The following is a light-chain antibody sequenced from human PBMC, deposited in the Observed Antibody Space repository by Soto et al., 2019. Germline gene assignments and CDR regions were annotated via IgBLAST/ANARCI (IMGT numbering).Light chain of an antibody. J-gene: IGLJ3*02. CDR3: AAWDDSLSAWV. Sequence: QLVLTQPPSASGTPGQRVTISCSGSSSNIGSNYVYWYQQLPGTAPKLLIYSNNQRPSGVPDRFSGSKSGTSASLAISGLRSGDEADYYCAAWDDSLSAWVFGGGTKLTVL. V-gene: IGLV1-47*02. CDR1: SSNIGSNY. CDR2: SNN.